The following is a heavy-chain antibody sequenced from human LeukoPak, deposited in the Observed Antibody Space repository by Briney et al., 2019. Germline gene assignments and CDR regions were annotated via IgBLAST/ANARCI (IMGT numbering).Heavy chain of an antibody. Sequence: GGSLRLSCAVSGFTFSSYWMSWVRQAPGKGLEWVANIKQDGGEKYYVDSVKGRFTISRDNAKNSLHLQMNSLRAEDTAVYSSARWRSPWAKYYYDSNGPVWGQGTLVTVAS. CDR3: ARWRSPWAKYYYDSNGPV. CDR1: GFTFSSYW. V-gene: IGHV3-7*01. CDR2: IKQDGGEK. D-gene: IGHD3-22*01. J-gene: IGHJ4*02.